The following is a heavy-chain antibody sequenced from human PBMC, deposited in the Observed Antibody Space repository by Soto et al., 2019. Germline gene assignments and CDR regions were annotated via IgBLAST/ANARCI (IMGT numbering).Heavy chain of an antibody. V-gene: IGHV5-51*01. J-gene: IGHJ5*02. CDR1: GYRFTSYW. CDR3: ARKDKSGYFNWFDP. Sequence: GESLKISCRTSGYRFTSYWIAWVRQMPGKGLEWMGIIFPSDSDTRYSPSFQGQVTISADRSTSTVSLQWASLKASDTAVYFCARKDKSGYFNWFDPWGQGTLVTVSS. D-gene: IGHD3-22*01. CDR2: IFPSDSDT.